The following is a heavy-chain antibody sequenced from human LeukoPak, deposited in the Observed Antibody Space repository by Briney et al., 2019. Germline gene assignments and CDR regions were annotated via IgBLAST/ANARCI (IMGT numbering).Heavy chain of an antibody. D-gene: IGHD3-10*02. J-gene: IGHJ3*02. V-gene: IGHV3-30*04. CDR2: ISYDGNNK. Sequence: GGSLRLSCAASGFTFSSYAMHWVRQAPGKGLEWVALISYDGNNKYYANSVKGRFTISRDNSKNTLYPHMNSLSAEDTAVYYCVKDVLFAVGDAFDIWGQGTMVTVSS. CDR3: VKDVLFAVGDAFDI. CDR1: GFTFSSYA.